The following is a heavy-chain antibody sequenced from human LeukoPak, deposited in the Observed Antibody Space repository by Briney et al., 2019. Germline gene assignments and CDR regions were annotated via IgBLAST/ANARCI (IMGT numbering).Heavy chain of an antibody. CDR3: ARADGTGGPYDY. CDR1: GFTVSSNY. J-gene: IGHJ4*02. D-gene: IGHD3/OR15-3a*01. V-gene: IGHV3-53*01. CDR2: IYSGGST. Sequence: GGSLRLSCAVSGFTVSSNYMSWVRQAPGKELEWVSVIYSGGSTYYADSVKGRFTISRDNSKNTLFLQMNSLRAEDTAVYYCARADGTGGPYDYWGQGTLVTVSS.